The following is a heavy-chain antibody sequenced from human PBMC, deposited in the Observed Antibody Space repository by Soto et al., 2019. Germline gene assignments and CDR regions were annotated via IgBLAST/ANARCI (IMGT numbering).Heavy chain of an antibody. CDR2: IYYSGST. Sequence: QVQLQESGPGLVKPSQTLSLTCTVSGGSISSGGYYWSWIRQHPGKGLEWIGYIYYSGSTYYNPSLKSRVTISVDTSKNQFSLKLSSVTAADTAGYYCVLGGFSGSGSYRFDYWGQGTLVTVSS. V-gene: IGHV4-31*03. CDR1: GGSISSGGYY. D-gene: IGHD3-10*01. CDR3: VLGGFSGSGSYRFDY. J-gene: IGHJ4*02.